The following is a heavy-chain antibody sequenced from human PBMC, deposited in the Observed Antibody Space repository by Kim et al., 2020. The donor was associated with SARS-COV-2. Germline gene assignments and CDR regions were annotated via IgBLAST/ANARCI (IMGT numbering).Heavy chain of an antibody. CDR3: VSYMS. Sequence: GGSLRLSCEVSGFTVSSRYVSWIRQAPGQGLEWVSMIHTGDRTFYANSVKGRFSVSRDKSKNTVDLQMDSLRADDTAMYYCVSYMSWGQGTLVTVSS. D-gene: IGHD3-10*01. V-gene: IGHV3-53*01. J-gene: IGHJ4*02. CDR2: IHTGDRT. CDR1: GFTVSSRY.